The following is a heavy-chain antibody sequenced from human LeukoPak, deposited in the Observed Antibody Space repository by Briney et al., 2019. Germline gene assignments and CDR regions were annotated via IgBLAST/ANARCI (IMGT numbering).Heavy chain of an antibody. D-gene: IGHD3-10*01. J-gene: IGHJ4*02. V-gene: IGHV1-46*01. CDR3: ATSSGYRLSDY. CDR2: ISPTGDST. Sequence: ASVKVSCKASRDSFTSFYVHWLRQAPGQRLEWMGMISPTGDSTNYAQKFQGRVTMTRDTSTSTAYLQLRRLTSDDTAVYYCATSSGYRLSDYWGQGTLVVVCS. CDR1: RDSFTSFY.